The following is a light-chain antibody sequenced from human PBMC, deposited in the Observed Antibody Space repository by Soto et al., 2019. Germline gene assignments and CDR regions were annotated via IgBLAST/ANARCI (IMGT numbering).Light chain of an antibody. J-gene: IGKJ1*01. CDR3: QQYDKWPGT. Sequence: EIMLTHSPGTLSLSPGERATLSCRASQSISVTYLAWYQQKPGQAPRLLIYGASNRATGIPARFSGSGSGTEFTLTINSLQSEDFAVYYCQQYDKWPGTFGQGTKVDIK. CDR2: GAS. CDR1: QSISVTY. V-gene: IGKV3D-15*01.